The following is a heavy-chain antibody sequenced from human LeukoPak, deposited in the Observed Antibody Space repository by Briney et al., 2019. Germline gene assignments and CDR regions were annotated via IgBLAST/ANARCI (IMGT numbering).Heavy chain of an antibody. J-gene: IGHJ6*04. V-gene: IGHV1-69*05. Sequence: ASVKVSCKASGGTFSSYAISWVRQAPGQGLEWMGRIIPIFGTANYAQKFQGRVTITTDGSTSTAYMELSSLRSEDTAVYYCARAWYYDILTGYLDVWGKGTTVTVSS. CDR1: GGTFSSYA. CDR2: IIPIFGTA. CDR3: ARAWYYDILTGYLDV. D-gene: IGHD3-9*01.